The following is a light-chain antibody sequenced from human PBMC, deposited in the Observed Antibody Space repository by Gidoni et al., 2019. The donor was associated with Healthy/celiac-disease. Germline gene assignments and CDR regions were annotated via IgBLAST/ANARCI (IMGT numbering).Light chain of an antibody. J-gene: IGKJ3*01. Sequence: ELVLPPSPGTLSLSPGERATLSCRASQSVSSSYLAWYQQKPGQAPRLLIYGASSRATGIPDRFSGSGSGTDFTLTISRLEPEDFAVYYCQQYGSSPGFTFGPGTKVDIK. V-gene: IGKV3-20*01. CDR3: QQYGSSPGFT. CDR1: QSVSSSY. CDR2: GAS.